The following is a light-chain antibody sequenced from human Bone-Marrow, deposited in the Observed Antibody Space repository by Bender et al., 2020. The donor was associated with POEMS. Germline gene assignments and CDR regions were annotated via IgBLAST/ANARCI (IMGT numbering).Light chain of an antibody. CDR3: CSYAGSGTLV. CDR1: SSDVGSYVL. J-gene: IGLJ2*01. V-gene: IGLV2-23*01. CDR2: EAD. Sequence: QSVLTQPASVSGSPGQSITISCTGTSSDVGSYVLVSWYQQHPGKAPKLIIYEADERPSGLSHRFSGSKSGNTASLTISGLQAEDEADYYCCSYAGSGTLVFGGGTKLTVL.